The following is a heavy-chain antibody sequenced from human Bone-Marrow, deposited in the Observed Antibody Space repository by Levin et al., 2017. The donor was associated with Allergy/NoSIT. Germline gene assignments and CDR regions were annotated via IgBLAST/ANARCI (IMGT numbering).Heavy chain of an antibody. V-gene: IGHV5-51*01. CDR2: IYPGNSET. Sequence: GESLKISCKGSGYTFSNYWIAWVRQMPGEGLEWMGIIYPGNSETRYSPSFQGQVMMSADKSISTAYVQWSSLKASDSAIYFCARGDSSTWYGYWGQGTLVTVSS. CDR1: GYTFSNYW. J-gene: IGHJ4*02. CDR3: ARGDSSTWYGY. D-gene: IGHD6-13*01.